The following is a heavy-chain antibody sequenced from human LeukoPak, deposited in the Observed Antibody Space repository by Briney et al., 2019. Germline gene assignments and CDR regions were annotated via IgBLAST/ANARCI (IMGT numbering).Heavy chain of an antibody. CDR3: SSMTSVANDAFDI. Sequence: GGSLRLSCAASGFAFNSYWMHWVLQAPGTGLVLVSRINSDGSTTTYADSVKGRFTVSRDNAKNTMYLQMNSLRAEDTAVYYCSSMTSVANDAFDIWGQGTMVTVSS. D-gene: IGHD4-23*01. V-gene: IGHV3-74*01. CDR1: GFAFNSYW. J-gene: IGHJ3*02. CDR2: INSDGSTT.